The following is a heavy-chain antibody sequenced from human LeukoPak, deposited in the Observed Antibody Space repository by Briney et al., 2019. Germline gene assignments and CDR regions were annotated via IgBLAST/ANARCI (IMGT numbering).Heavy chain of an antibody. CDR1: GYSISSGYY. Sequence: PSETLSLTCTVSGYSISSGYYWGWIRQPPGKGLEWIGSIYHSRSVYFNPSLKSRVTISVDTSNNQFSLKLSSVTAADTAVYYCASTITVTTDYWGQGTLVTVSS. D-gene: IGHD4-17*01. CDR3: ASTITVTTDY. J-gene: IGHJ4*02. CDR2: IYHSRSV. V-gene: IGHV4-38-2*02.